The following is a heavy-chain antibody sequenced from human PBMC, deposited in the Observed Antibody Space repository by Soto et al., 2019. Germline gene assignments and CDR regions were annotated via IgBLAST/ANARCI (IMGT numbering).Heavy chain of an antibody. D-gene: IGHD2-2*01. CDR3: ARGREDIVLVPAATPFDY. Sequence: QVQLVQSGAEVKKPGASVKVSCKASGYTFTSYGISWVRQAPGQGLEWMGWISAYNGNTNYAQKLQGRVTMTTDTSTSTDYMELRSLRSDDTAVYYCARGREDIVLVPAATPFDYWGQGTLVTVSS. CDR2: ISAYNGNT. J-gene: IGHJ4*02. V-gene: IGHV1-18*01. CDR1: GYTFTSYG.